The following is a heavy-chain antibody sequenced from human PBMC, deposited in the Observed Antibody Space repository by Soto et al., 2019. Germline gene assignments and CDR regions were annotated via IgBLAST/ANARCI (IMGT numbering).Heavy chain of an antibody. D-gene: IGHD6-13*01. J-gene: IGHJ3*02. CDR1: GFTFDDYA. CDR3: AKDISSSWYEEGDAFDI. Sequence: EVPLVESGGGLVQPGRSLRLSCAASGFTFDDYAMHWVRQAPGKGLEWVSGISWNSDSIGYADSVKGRFTISRDNAKNSLYLQMNSLRAEDTALYYCAKDISSSWYEEGDAFDIWGQGTMVTVSS. CDR2: ISWNSDSI. V-gene: IGHV3-9*01.